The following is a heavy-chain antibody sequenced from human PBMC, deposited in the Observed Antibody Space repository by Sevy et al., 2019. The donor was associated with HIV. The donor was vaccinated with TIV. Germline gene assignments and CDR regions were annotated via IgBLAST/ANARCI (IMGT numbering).Heavy chain of an antibody. Sequence: TLSLTCTVSGGSISSGSYYWSWIRQPAGKGLEWIGRIYTSGSTNYNPSLKSRVTMSVDTFKNQFSLKLSSVTAADTAVYYCAREGWYYFDYWGQGTLVTVSS. V-gene: IGHV4-61*02. CDR2: IYTSGST. J-gene: IGHJ4*02. CDR1: GGSISSGSYY. CDR3: AREGWYYFDY.